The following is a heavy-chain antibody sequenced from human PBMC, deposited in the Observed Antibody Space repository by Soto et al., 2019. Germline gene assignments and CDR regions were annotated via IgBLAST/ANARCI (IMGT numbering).Heavy chain of an antibody. J-gene: IGHJ4*02. CDR1: GFTFSSYA. V-gene: IGHV3-30-3*01. CDR3: AGDGSSGWFFDY. Sequence: QVQLVESGGGVVQPGRSLRLSCAASGFTFSSYAMHWVRQAPGKGLERVAVISYDGSNKYYADSVKGRFTISRDNSKTALYLQMNSLRAEDTAVYYCAGDGSSGWFFDYWGQGTLVTVSS. CDR2: ISYDGSNK. D-gene: IGHD6-19*01.